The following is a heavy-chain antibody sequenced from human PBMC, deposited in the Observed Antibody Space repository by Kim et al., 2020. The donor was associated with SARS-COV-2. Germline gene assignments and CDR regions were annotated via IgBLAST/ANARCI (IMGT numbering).Heavy chain of an antibody. Sequence: GGSLRLSCAASGFTFSDYAMTWVRQVPGEGLDWVSSIDKNGRNIHYTDSAKGRFTISRDNSKHTLYLQMNSLRAEDTAVYYCAKKGRDTSSWYYFDYWGPGSLVTVSS. J-gene: IGHJ4*02. CDR2: IDKNGRNI. CDR3: AKKGRDTSSWYYFDY. D-gene: IGHD6-13*01. V-gene: IGHV3-23*05. CDR1: GFTFSDYA.